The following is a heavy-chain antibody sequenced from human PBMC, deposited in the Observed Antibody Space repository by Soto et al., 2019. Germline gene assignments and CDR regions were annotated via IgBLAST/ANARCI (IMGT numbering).Heavy chain of an antibody. CDR3: ARQFDSDTTGYYYAY. V-gene: IGHV1-69*13. CDR1: GGTFSRNT. J-gene: IGHJ4*02. Sequence: SVKVSCKASGGTFSRNTISWLRQAPGQGLEWMGGIMPIFGSANYAQKFQGRVTITADENTRTVYMELSRLRSEDTAVYYCARQFDSDTTGYYYAYWGQGTLVTVSS. D-gene: IGHD3-22*01. CDR2: IMPIFGSA.